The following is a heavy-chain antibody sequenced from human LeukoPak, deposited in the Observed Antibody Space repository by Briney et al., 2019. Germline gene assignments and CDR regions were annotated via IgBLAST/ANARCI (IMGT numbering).Heavy chain of an antibody. Sequence: ASVKVSCKASGYTFSTYYMHWVRQAPGQGLEWLGRVNPGGSSTSYAQKFQGRVIMTTDTSTSTLYMELSSLGSDDTAVYYCARAHTSAPGTLFDYWGQGTLVTVSS. D-gene: IGHD3-3*01. V-gene: IGHV1-46*01. CDR3: ARAHTSAPGTLFDY. CDR2: VNPGGSST. CDR1: GYTFSTYY. J-gene: IGHJ4*02.